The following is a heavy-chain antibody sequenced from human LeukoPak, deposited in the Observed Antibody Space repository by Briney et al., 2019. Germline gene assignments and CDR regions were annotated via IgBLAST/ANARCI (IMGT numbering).Heavy chain of an antibody. CDR1: GYSISSGYY. J-gene: IGHJ6*03. Sequence: SETLSLTCTVSGYSISSGYYWGWIRQPPGKGLEWIGSIYHSGSTNYNPSLKSRVTISVDTSKNQFSLKLSSVTAADTAVYYCARGSRLRWSYLRLSRYYYMDVWGKGTTVTVSS. CDR3: ARGSRLRWSYLRLSRYYYMDV. V-gene: IGHV4-38-2*02. D-gene: IGHD1-26*01. CDR2: IYHSGST.